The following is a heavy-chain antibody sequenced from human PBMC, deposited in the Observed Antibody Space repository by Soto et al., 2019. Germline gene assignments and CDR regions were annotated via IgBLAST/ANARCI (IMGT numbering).Heavy chain of an antibody. D-gene: IGHD1-26*01. V-gene: IGHV1-69*06. J-gene: IGHJ4*02. CDR3: ARAIKRWEVNYYFDF. Sequence: QVVLLQSGAEVKEPGSLVRVSCQVSGSTFNNFAFSWVRQAPGHGPEWMGGIVVDSNTAEYPQRFQDRVTITADTSTDTLYMELGSLTFEDTAVYYCARAIKRWEVNYYFDFWGQGTLVTVSS. CDR1: GSTFNNFA. CDR2: IVVDSNTA.